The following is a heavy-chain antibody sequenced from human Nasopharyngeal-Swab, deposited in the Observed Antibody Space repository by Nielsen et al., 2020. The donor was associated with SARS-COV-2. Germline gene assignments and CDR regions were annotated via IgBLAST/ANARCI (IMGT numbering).Heavy chain of an antibody. CDR2: ITYNGST. D-gene: IGHD2-8*01. Sequence: RQAPGKGLEWIAFITYNGSTYYDPSLKSRVSLSLDTSGNQISRNLTAVTAADTAVYYCASGHTNGYPYHSYYYMDVWGKGTTVTVSS. CDR3: ASGHTNGYPYHSYYYMDV. V-gene: IGHV4-31*02. J-gene: IGHJ6*03.